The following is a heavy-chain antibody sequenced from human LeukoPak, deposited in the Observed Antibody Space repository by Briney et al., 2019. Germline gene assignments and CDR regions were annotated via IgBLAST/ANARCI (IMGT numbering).Heavy chain of an antibody. Sequence: PGGSLRLSCAASGFTFSSYWMHWVRQAPGKGLVWVSHINSDGSTTSYADSVKGRFTISRDNAENTLYLQLNSLRADDTAVYYCARETQGGGDAFDIWGQGTMVTVSS. CDR3: ARETQGGGDAFDI. CDR2: INSDGSTT. D-gene: IGHD1-26*01. J-gene: IGHJ3*02. V-gene: IGHV3-74*01. CDR1: GFTFSSYW.